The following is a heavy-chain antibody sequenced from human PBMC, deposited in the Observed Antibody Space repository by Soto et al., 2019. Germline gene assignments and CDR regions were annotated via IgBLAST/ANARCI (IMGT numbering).Heavy chain of an antibody. V-gene: IGHV4-38-2*01. CDR3: ARGEGYCSSTSCYTDWFDP. CDR2: IYHSGST. J-gene: IGHJ5*02. Sequence: SETLSLTCAVSGYSISSGYYWGWIRQPPGKGLEWIGSIYHSGSTYYNPSLKSRVTISVDTSKNQFSLKLSSVTAADTAVYYCARGEGYCSSTSCYTDWFDPWGQGTLVTVSS. D-gene: IGHD2-2*01. CDR1: GYSISSGYY.